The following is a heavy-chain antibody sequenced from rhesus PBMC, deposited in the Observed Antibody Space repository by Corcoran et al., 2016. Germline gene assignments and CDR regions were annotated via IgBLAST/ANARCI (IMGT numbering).Heavy chain of an antibody. CDR2: IRNKANGGKT. CDR3: TRSPYLDWFRFDV. CDR1: GFTFSDYY. D-gene: IGHD3-3*01. V-gene: IGHV3-116*02. J-gene: IGHJ5-1*01. Sequence: EVRLVESGGGLVQPGGSLRLSCAASGFTFSDYYMSWVRQAPGKGPEWVGCIRNKANGGKTEYAASVKGRFTISRDDSKSIASLQMNSLKTEDTAVYYCTRSPYLDWFRFDVWGPGVLVTVSS.